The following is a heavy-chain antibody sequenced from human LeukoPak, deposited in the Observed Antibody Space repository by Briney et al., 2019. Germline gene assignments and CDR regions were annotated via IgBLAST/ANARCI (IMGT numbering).Heavy chain of an antibody. J-gene: IGHJ4*02. CDR3: ARAIPLGKGDY. CDR1: GGSISRYY. CDR2: IYYSGNT. Sequence: KPSETLSLTCTVSGGSISRYYWNWIRQPPGKGLEWIGNIYYSGNTNYTPSLKSRVTISVYRSKNHFSLKLSSVTAADTAVYFCARAIPLGKGDYWGQGTLVTVSS. D-gene: IGHD2-21*01. V-gene: IGHV4-59*01.